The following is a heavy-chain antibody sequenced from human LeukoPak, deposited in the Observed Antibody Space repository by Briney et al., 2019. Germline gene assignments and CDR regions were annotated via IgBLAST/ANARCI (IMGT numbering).Heavy chain of an antibody. Sequence: GGSLRLSCAASGFTFSSYWMSWVRQAPGKGLEWVSTISGSGGSTYYADSVKGRFTISRDTSKNTLYLQMNSLRAEDTAVYYCAKTGAVAPLNWFDPWGQGTLVTVSS. CDR2: ISGSGGST. D-gene: IGHD6-19*01. CDR3: AKTGAVAPLNWFDP. V-gene: IGHV3-23*01. CDR1: GFTFSSYW. J-gene: IGHJ5*02.